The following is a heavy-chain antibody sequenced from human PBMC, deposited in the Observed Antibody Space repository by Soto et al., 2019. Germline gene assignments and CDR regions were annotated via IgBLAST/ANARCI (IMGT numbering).Heavy chain of an antibody. V-gene: IGHV4-39*01. CDR3: ARHLNDYAIFGVVITNYYYYGMDV. D-gene: IGHD3-3*01. CDR1: GGSISSSSYY. Sequence: SESLSLTCTVSGGSISSSSYYWGWLRQPPGKGLEWIGSIYYSGSTYYNPSLKSRVTISVDTSKNQFSLKLSSVTAADTAVYYCARHLNDYAIFGVVITNYYYYGMDVWGQGTTVTVSS. CDR2: IYYSGST. J-gene: IGHJ6*02.